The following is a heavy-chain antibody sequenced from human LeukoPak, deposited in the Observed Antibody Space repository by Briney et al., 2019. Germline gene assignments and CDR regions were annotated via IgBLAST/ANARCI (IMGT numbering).Heavy chain of an antibody. Sequence: PSETLSLTCAVYGGSLSGYYWSWIRQPPGKGLEWIGEINHSGSTNYNPSLKSRVTISVDTSKNQFSLKLSSVTAADTAVYYCARGGATVTTFQNWFDPWGQGTLVTVSS. V-gene: IGHV4-34*01. CDR1: GGSLSGYY. CDR2: INHSGST. D-gene: IGHD4-17*01. J-gene: IGHJ5*02. CDR3: ARGGATVTTFQNWFDP.